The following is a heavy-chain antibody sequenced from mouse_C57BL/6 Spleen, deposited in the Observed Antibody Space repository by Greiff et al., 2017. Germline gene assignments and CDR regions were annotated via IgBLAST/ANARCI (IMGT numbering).Heavy chain of an antibody. CDR2: IDPSDSYT. J-gene: IGHJ2*01. V-gene: IGHV1-69*01. CDR3: ARYCYGGYYCDY. D-gene: IGHD2-12*01. Sequence: QVQLQQPGAELVMPGASVKLSCKASGYTFTSYWMHWVKQRPGQGLEWIGEIDPSDSYTNYNQKFKGKSTLTVDKSSSTAYMQLSSLTSEDSAVYYCARYCYGGYYCDYWGQGTTLTVSS. CDR1: GYTFTSYW.